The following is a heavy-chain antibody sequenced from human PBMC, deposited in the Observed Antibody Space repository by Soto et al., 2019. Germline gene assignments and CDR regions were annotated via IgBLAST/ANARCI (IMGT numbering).Heavy chain of an antibody. CDR1: GGSFSGYY. Sequence: SETLSLTCAVYGGSFSGYYWSWIRQPPGKGLEWIGEINHSGSTNYNPSLKSRVTISVDTSKNQFSLKLSSVTAADTAVYYCARTYYYDSSGPTHNFDYWGQGTLVTVSS. J-gene: IGHJ4*02. CDR3: ARTYYYDSSGPTHNFDY. CDR2: INHSGST. V-gene: IGHV4-34*01. D-gene: IGHD3-22*01.